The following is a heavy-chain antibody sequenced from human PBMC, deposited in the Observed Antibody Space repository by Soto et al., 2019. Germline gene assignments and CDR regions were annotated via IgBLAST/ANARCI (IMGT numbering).Heavy chain of an antibody. CDR2: SSAYGGNT. CDR3: ARDRWLGELGNLSYYYYGMDV. D-gene: IGHD3-10*01. V-gene: IGHV1-18*04. Sequence: ARVKVSCKASGYTFNSYCMSWVRQAPGQGLEWMGWSSAYGGNTNYAQKLQGRLTMTTDSSPRTAYMELRRLRSDATGEYYCARDRWLGELGNLSYYYYGMDVWGQGNTVTVSS. CDR1: GYTFNSYC. J-gene: IGHJ6*02.